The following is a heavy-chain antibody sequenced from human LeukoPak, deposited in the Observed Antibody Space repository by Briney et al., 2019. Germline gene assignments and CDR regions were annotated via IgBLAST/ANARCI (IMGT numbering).Heavy chain of an antibody. V-gene: IGHV4-59*12. Sequence: PSETLSLTCTVSGGSISSYYWSWIRQPPGKGLEWIWYIYYSGSTNYNPSLKSRVTISVDTSKNQFSLKLSSVTAADTGVYYCARDRRDAFDIWGQGTMVTVSS. CDR2: IYYSGST. CDR1: GGSISSYY. J-gene: IGHJ3*02. CDR3: ARDRRDAFDI. D-gene: IGHD1-14*01.